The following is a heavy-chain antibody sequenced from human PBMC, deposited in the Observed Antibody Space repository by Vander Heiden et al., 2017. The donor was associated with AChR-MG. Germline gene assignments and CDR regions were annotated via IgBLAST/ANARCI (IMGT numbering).Heavy chain of an antibody. CDR1: GFTFSSYS. CDR3: ARARSGSYYAPVDY. Sequence: EVQLVESGGGLVKPGGSLRLSCAASGFTFSSYSMNWVRQAPGKGLEWVSSISIRSNYIYYADSVKGRFTISRDNAKNLLFLEMNSLRAEDTAVYYCARARSGSYYAPVDYWGQGTLVTVSS. J-gene: IGHJ4*02. V-gene: IGHV3-21*01. CDR2: ISIRSNYI. D-gene: IGHD3-10*01.